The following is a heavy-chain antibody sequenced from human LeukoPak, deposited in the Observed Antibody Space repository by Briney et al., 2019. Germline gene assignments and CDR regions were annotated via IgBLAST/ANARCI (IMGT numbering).Heavy chain of an antibody. J-gene: IGHJ4*02. CDR3: ARIGSGNSGFHDY. D-gene: IGHD2/OR15-2a*01. CDR2: IYYSGTT. Sequence: SETLSLTHSVSGDSMSNIYWSWIRQHPGNRLEWNGYIYYSGTTNYNPTLKSRVTISVDTSKKQFSLKLNSVTAADTAVYFCARIGSGNSGFHDYWGQGTLVTVSS. V-gene: IGHV4-59*01. CDR1: GDSMSNIY.